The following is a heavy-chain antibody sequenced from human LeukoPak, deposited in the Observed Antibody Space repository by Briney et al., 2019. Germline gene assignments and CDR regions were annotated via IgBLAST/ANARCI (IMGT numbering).Heavy chain of an antibody. Sequence: QPGGSLRLSCAASGFTFSSYGMHWVRQAPGKGLGWVAVIWYDGSNKYYADSVKGRFTISRDNSKNTLYLQMNSLRAEDTAVYYCARGAYCSSTSCYSQYYFDYWGRGTLVTVSS. V-gene: IGHV3-33*01. CDR3: ARGAYCSSTSCYSQYYFDY. J-gene: IGHJ4*02. CDR2: IWYDGSNK. CDR1: GFTFSSYG. D-gene: IGHD2-2*01.